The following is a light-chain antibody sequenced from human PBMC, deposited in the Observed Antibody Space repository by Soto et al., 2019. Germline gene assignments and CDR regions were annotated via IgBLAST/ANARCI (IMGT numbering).Light chain of an antibody. CDR3: SSYTSSSTLFV. CDR1: SSDVGGYNY. J-gene: IGLJ1*01. V-gene: IGLV2-14*01. Sequence: QSVLTQPASVSGSPGQSITISCTGTSSDVGGYNYVSWYQQHPGKAPKPMIYDVSNRPSGVSNRFSGSKSGNTASLTISGLQAEDEADYYCSSYTSSSTLFVFVTGTKVTVL. CDR2: DVS.